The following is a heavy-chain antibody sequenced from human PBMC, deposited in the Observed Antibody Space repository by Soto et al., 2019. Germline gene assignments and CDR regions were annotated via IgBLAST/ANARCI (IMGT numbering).Heavy chain of an antibody. Sequence: EVQLVQSGGGLVQPGRSLRLSCAASGFVFDEYAMYWVRQAPGKGLEWVASISLDSKTIVYADSVRGRFTISRDNAQSSLFLQMTSLRIEDTAFYYCAKGGSFDPWGQGTLVTVS. J-gene: IGHJ5*02. CDR3: AKGGSFDP. V-gene: IGHV3-9*01. D-gene: IGHD3-10*01. CDR2: ISLDSKTI. CDR1: GFVFDEYA.